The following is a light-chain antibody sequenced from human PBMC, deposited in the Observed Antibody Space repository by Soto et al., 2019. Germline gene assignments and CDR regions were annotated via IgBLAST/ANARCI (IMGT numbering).Light chain of an antibody. V-gene: IGLV2-11*01. CDR2: GVS. CDR1: SSDVGGYNY. J-gene: IGLJ2*01. CDR3: WSYAGGYNPVV. Sequence: QSVLTQPRSVSGSPGQSVTISCTGTSSDVGGYNYVSWYQQHPGKAPKLMIYGVSERPSGVPDRFSGSKSGNTASLTISGLQAEDEADYYCWSYAGGYNPVVFGGGIKLTVL.